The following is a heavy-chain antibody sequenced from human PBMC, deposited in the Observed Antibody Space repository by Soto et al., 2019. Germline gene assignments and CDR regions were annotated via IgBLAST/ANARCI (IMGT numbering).Heavy chain of an antibody. V-gene: IGHV4-30-2*01. CDR1: DGSISSGGYS. CDR2: IYHSGST. Sequence: QLQLQESGSGLVRPSQTLSLTCAVSDGSISSGGYSWNWIRQPPGKDLGWIGYIYHSGSTLYNPSLKSRVTISVDKSKNQCSLKLSSVTAADLAVYYCARDHLEGNWFDPWGQGTLVTVSS. CDR3: ARDHLEGNWFDP. J-gene: IGHJ5*02.